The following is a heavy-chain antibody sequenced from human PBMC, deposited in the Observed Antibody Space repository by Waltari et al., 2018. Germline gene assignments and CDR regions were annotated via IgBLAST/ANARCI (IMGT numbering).Heavy chain of an antibody. CDR2: TNDNSGDT. CDR1: GYTLTSYY. D-gene: IGHD2-2*01. CDR3: ARESAFSTSWYPGFDP. Sequence: QVQLVQSGAEVKKPGASVKVSCKASGYTLTSYYMHWVRQAPGQGLEWGGRTNDNSGDTNDARKFQERVNMTRETSVNRAYMVVGRLTADDTAVEFCARESAFSTSWYPGFDPWGQGTLVTVAS. J-gene: IGHJ5*02. V-gene: IGHV1-2*06.